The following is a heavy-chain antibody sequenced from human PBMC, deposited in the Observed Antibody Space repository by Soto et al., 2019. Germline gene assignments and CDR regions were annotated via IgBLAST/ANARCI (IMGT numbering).Heavy chain of an antibody. Sequence: ASVKVSCKASGYTFTSYDINWVRQATGQGLEWMGWMNPNSGNTGYAQKFQGRVTMTRNTSISTAYMELSSLRSEDTAVYYCAIRQLRRIRDAFDIWGQGTMVTV. CDR1: GYTFTSYD. D-gene: IGHD4-17*01. V-gene: IGHV1-8*01. CDR3: AIRQLRRIRDAFDI. J-gene: IGHJ3*02. CDR2: MNPNSGNT.